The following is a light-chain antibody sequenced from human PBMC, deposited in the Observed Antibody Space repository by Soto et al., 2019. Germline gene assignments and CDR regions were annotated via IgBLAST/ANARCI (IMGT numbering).Light chain of an antibody. Sequence: EIVLTQSPATLSLSPGERATLSCGASRSVSSTYLAWYQQKPGLAPRLLIYGASSRATGIPDRFSGSGSGTDFTLTISSLQAEDVAVYYCQHYFHIPFTFGPGTKVDIK. V-gene: IGKV3D-20*01. CDR1: RSVSSTY. CDR3: QHYFHIPFT. J-gene: IGKJ3*01. CDR2: GAS.